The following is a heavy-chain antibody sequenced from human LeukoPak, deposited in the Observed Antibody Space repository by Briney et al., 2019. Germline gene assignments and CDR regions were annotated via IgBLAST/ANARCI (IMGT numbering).Heavy chain of an antibody. J-gene: IGHJ4*02. Sequence: GASVKVSCKPSGYTFTGYYIHWVRQAPGQGLEWMGRMNPNSGDTNYAQNFQGRVTLTRDTSIDTAYMELSSLRSDDTAVYYCVPRGDGGFDYWGQGTLVIVSS. CDR3: VPRGDGGFDY. CDR2: MNPNSGDT. CDR1: GYTFTGYY. D-gene: IGHD3-16*01. V-gene: IGHV1-2*06.